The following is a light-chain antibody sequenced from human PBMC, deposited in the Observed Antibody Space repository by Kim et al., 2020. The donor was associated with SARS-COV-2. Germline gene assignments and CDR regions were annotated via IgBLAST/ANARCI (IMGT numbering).Light chain of an antibody. Sequence: YELTQPPSVSVSPGQTASITCSGNKLGDKFAYWYQQKPGQSPVLVIYQDDKRPSGIPERFSGPNSGNTATLTISGTQAMDEADYYCQAWDSSTVVFGGGTKLTVL. CDR2: QDD. V-gene: IGLV3-1*01. CDR3: QAWDSSTVV. CDR1: KLGDKF. J-gene: IGLJ2*01.